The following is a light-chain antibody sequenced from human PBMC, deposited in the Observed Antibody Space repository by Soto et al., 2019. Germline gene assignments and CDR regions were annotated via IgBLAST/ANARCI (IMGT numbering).Light chain of an antibody. Sequence: QSVLTQPPSVSAAPGQRVTISCSGSSSNIGNNYVSWYQQFPGTAPKLLIYDNDKRPSGIPDRFSGYKSGTSATLGITGLQTGDEADYYCGTWDSSLSAGRFGGVTKRTVL. CDR3: GTWDSSLSAGR. V-gene: IGLV1-51*01. CDR1: SSNIGNNY. J-gene: IGLJ2*01. CDR2: DND.